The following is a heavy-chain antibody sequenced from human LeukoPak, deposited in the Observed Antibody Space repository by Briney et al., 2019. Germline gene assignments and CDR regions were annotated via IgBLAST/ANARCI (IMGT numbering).Heavy chain of an antibody. D-gene: IGHD4-17*01. J-gene: IGHJ4*02. V-gene: IGHV5-51*01. CDR3: ARSMTTVTTRAFDY. CDR2: IYPGDSDT. Sequence: GESLKISCKGSGYSLTSYWIGWVRQMPGKGLEWMGIIYPGDSDTIYSPSFQGQVTISADKSISTAYLQWSSLKASDTAMYYCARSMTTVTTRAFDYWGQGTLVTVSS. CDR1: GYSLTSYW.